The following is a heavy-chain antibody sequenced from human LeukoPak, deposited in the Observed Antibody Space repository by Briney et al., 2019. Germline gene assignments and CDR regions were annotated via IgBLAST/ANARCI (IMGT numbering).Heavy chain of an antibody. V-gene: IGHV1-2*02. Sequence: GESLKISCKGSGYSFTSYYMHWVRQAPGQGLEWMGWINPNSGGTNYAQKFQGRVTMTRDTSISTAYMELSRLRSDDTAVYYCARVGDIVVVPAAAQGSPFDYWGQGTLVTVSS. CDR1: GYSFTSYY. CDR3: ARVGDIVVVPAAAQGSPFDY. CDR2: INPNSGGT. J-gene: IGHJ4*02. D-gene: IGHD2-2*01.